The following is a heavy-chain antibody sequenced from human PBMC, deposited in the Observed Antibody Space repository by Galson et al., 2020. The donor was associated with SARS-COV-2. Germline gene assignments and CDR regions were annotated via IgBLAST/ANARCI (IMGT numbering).Heavy chain of an antibody. CDR3: ARNGGDCSGGICYGAKYFQY. CDR2: ITTSGSYT. Sequence: GESLKISCAASGFAFRDSYMSWLRQAPGKGLEWISSITTSGSYTTYADPVKGRFTISRDNAKNSLYLQMNSLRAEDTALYFCARNGGDCSGGICYGAKYFQYWGQGNPVTVSS. D-gene: IGHD2-15*01. J-gene: IGHJ1*01. CDR1: GFAFRDSY. V-gene: IGHV3-11*06.